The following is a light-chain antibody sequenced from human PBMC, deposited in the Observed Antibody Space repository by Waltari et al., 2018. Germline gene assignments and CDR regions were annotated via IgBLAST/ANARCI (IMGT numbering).Light chain of an antibody. V-gene: IGLV1-44*01. J-gene: IGLJ3*02. CDR3: AAWHDSLNGPV. CDR1: SSNIGSNT. Sequence: QSVLTQPPSASGTPGQRVTISCSGSSSNIGSNTVNWYQQIPGTAPKLLIYCNNQRPSGVPDRFSGSKSGTSASLAISGLQSEDEADYYCAAWHDSLNGPVFGGGTKLTVL. CDR2: CNN.